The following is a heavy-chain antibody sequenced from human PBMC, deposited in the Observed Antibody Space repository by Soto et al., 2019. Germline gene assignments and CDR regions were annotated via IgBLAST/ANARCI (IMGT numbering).Heavy chain of an antibody. D-gene: IGHD2-15*01. CDR1: GFTFSNAW. J-gene: IGHJ3*02. Sequence: EVQLVESGGGLVKPGGSLRLSCAASGFTFSNAWMSWVRQAPGKGLEWVGRIKSKTDGGTTDYAAPVKGRFTISRDDSKNTLYLQRNSLKTEDTAVYYCTTGRPVGYCSGGSCSGAFDIWGQGTMVTVSS. CDR2: IKSKTDGGTT. CDR3: TTGRPVGYCSGGSCSGAFDI. V-gene: IGHV3-15*01.